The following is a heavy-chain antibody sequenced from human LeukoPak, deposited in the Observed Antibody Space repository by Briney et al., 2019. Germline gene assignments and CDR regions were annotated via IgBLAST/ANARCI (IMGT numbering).Heavy chain of an antibody. CDR2: TNSGSTST. J-gene: IGHJ4*02. Sequence: PGGSLRLSCATSGFPFSDFPMSWVRQAPGKGLEWISTTNSGSTSTYYAESVKGRFTISRDNSKNTLYLQMSSLRVEDTAVYYCAKQSYARSLGEGGPGTLVSVSS. V-gene: IGHV3-23*01. CDR1: GFPFSDFP. D-gene: IGHD2-8*01. CDR3: AKQSYARSLGE.